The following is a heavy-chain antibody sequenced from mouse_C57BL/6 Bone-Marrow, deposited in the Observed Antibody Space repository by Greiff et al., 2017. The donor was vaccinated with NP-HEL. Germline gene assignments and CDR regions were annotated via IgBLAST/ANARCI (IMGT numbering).Heavy chain of an antibody. V-gene: IGHV1-50*01. Sequence: VQLQQPGAELVKPGASVKLSCKASGYTFTSYWMQWVKQRPGQGLEWIGEIDPSDSYTNYNQKFKGKATLTVDTSSSTAYMQLSSLTSEDSAVYDCARSSNLYAMDYWGQGTSVTVSS. D-gene: IGHD2-5*01. CDR1: GYTFTSYW. CDR3: ARSSNLYAMDY. CDR2: IDPSDSYT. J-gene: IGHJ4*01.